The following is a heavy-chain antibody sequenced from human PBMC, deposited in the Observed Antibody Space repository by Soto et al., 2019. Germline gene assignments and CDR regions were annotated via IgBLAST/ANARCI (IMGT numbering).Heavy chain of an antibody. CDR2: IWYDGNNK. J-gene: IGHJ4*02. Sequence: GGSLRLSCAASGFTFSNYGMHWVRQAPGKGLEWVAVIWYDGNNKYYANSVKGRFTISRDNSNNTLYVQMTSLRAEDTAVYYCARGLHSLFDYWGQGTLVTVSS. CDR3: ARGLHSLFDY. CDR1: GFTFSNYG. D-gene: IGHD2-21*01. V-gene: IGHV3-33*01.